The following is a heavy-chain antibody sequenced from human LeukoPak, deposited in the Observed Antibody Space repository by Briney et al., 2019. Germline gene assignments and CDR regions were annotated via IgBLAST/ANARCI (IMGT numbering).Heavy chain of an antibody. CDR1: GGSISSYY. J-gene: IGHJ5*02. CDR2: IYTSGST. V-gene: IGHV4-4*07. D-gene: IGHD5-18*01. Sequence: SETLSLTCTVSGGSISSYYWSWIRQPAGKGLEWIGRIYTSGSTNYNPSLKSRVTMSVDTSKNQFSLKLSSVTAADTAVYYCARDSEYSYANWFDPWGRGTLVTVSS. CDR3: ARDSEYSYANWFDP.